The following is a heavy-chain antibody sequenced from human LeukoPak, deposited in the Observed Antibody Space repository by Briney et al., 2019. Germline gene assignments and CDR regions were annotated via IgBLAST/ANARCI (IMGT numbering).Heavy chain of an antibody. CDR1: GYNFISYY. CDR2: INPSGGST. D-gene: IGHD2-8*01. CDR3: AREEVVLVDAVRYYYYGMDV. Sequence: ASVKVSCKASGYNFISYYMHWVRQAPGQGLEWMGIINPSGGSTSYAQKFQDRVTMTRDTSTSTVYMELSSLKSEDTAVYYCAREEVVLVDAVRYYYYGMDVWGQGTTVTVSS. J-gene: IGHJ6*02. V-gene: IGHV1-46*01.